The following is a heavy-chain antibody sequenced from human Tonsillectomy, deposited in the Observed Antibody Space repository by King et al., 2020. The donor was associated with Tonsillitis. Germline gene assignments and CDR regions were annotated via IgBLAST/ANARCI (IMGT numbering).Heavy chain of an antibody. D-gene: IGHD2-15*01. Sequence: VQLVESGGGLVQPGGSLRLSCAASGFTFSSYWMHWVRQAPGKGLVWVSRINSDGSSTSYADSVKGRFTISRDNAKNTLYLQMNSLRAEDTAMYYCARDAGGYCSGGSCYGDAFVIWGQGTMVTVSS. CDR2: INSDGSST. CDR3: ARDAGGYCSGGSCYGDAFVI. J-gene: IGHJ3*02. V-gene: IGHV3-74*01. CDR1: GFTFSSYW.